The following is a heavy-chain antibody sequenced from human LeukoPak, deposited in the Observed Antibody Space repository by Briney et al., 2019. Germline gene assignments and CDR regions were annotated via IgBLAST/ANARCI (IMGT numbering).Heavy chain of an antibody. Sequence: QPGGSLRLSCAASGFTFSSSAMSWVRQAPGKGLEWVSIINYSGSSTYYADSVKGRFTISRDNTKNTLYLQMNSLRAEDTAVYYCAKGRDDSRPGSFFDYWGQGTLVTVSS. V-gene: IGHV3-23*01. CDR1: GFTFSSSA. CDR2: INYSGSST. D-gene: IGHD5-24*01. J-gene: IGHJ4*02. CDR3: AKGRDDSRPGSFFDY.